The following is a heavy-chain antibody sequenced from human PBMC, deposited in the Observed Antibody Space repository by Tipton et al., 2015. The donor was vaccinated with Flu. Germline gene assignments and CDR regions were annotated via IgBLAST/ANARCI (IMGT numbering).Heavy chain of an antibody. CDR3: ARLSYYDVDLKNFYFDY. CDR1: SGSIRSTNYF. Sequence: LRLSCTVSSGSIRSTNYFCAWIRQPPGKRLELIGSIYPSGTPYYNPSLKSRVTISVDTSKSQFSLKLRSVTAADTAVYYCARLSYYDVDLKNFYFDYWGQGALVTVSS. CDR2: IYPSGTP. V-gene: IGHV4-39*01. J-gene: IGHJ4*02. D-gene: IGHD3-10*02.